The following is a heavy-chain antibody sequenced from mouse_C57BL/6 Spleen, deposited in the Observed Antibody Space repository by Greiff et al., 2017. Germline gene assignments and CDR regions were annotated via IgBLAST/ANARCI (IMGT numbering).Heavy chain of an antibody. CDR3: ARDNGSSYGGLDY. Sequence: EVQLQQSGPGLVKPSQSLSLTCSVTGYSITSGYYWNWIRQFPGNKLEWMGYISYDGSNNYNPSLKNRISITRDTSKNQFFLKLNSVTTEDTATYYCARDNGSSYGGLDYWGQGTTLTVSS. D-gene: IGHD1-1*01. V-gene: IGHV3-6*01. J-gene: IGHJ2*01. CDR1: GYSITSGYY. CDR2: ISYDGSN.